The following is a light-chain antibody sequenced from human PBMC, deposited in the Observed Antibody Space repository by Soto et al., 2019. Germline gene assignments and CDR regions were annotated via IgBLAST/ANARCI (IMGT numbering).Light chain of an antibody. CDR2: GNS. CDR3: QSYDSSLSAHYV. CDR1: SSNIGAVFY. V-gene: IGLV1-40*01. J-gene: IGLJ1*01. Sequence: QSVLTQPPSVSGAPGQRVTISCTGSSSNIGAVFYVHWYQQLPGTAPKLLIYGNSNRPSGVPDRFSGSKSGTSASLAITGLQAEDEADYYCQSYDSSLSAHYVFGTGTKVTVL.